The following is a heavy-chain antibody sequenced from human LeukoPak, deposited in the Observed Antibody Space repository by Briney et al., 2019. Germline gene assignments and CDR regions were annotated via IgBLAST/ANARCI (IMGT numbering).Heavy chain of an antibody. V-gene: IGHV1-24*01. CDR2: FDPEDGET. CDR1: GYTLTELS. Sequence: GASVKVSCKVSGYTLTELSMHWVRQAPGKGLEWMGGFDPEDGETIYAQKFQGRVTMTTDTTTSTAYMELRSLRSDDTAVYYCARRSESYFDYWGQGTLVTVSS. CDR3: ARRSESYFDY. D-gene: IGHD6-19*01. J-gene: IGHJ4*02.